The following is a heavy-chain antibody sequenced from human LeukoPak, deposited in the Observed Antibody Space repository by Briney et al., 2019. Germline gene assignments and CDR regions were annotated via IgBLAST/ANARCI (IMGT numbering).Heavy chain of an antibody. J-gene: IGHJ4*02. D-gene: IGHD1-20*01. V-gene: IGHV3-30*01. CDR3: TRGSGNWRYDS. CDR2: ISIEGSKK. Sequence: PGGSLRLSCEVSGFTLSSYPIHWIRQAPGKGLEWVTVISIEGSKKYYADSVKGRFTITKDNSKNTLHLQLNNLRVEDTAVYYCTRGSGNWRYDSWGQGTLVIVSS. CDR1: GFTLSSYP.